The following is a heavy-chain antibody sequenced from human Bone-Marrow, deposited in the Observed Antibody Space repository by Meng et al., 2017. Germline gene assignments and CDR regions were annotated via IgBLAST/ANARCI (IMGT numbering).Heavy chain of an antibody. CDR2: ISFDGSNK. CDR1: GFTFSSYS. CDR3: AREGWAWLEYYYYYYGMDV. V-gene: IGHV3-30*04. J-gene: IGHJ6*02. Sequence: GESLKISCAASGFTFSSYSMYWVRQGPGKGLEWVALISFDGSNKYYADSVKGRFTISRDNSKNTLYLQMNSLKAEDTAVHYCAREGWAWLEYYYYYYGMDVWGQGTTVTVSS. D-gene: IGHD6-19*01.